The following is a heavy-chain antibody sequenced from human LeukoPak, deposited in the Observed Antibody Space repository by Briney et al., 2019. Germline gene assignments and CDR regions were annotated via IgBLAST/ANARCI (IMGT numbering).Heavy chain of an antibody. J-gene: IGHJ6*02. Sequence: SETLSLTCTVSGGSISSYYWSWIRQPPGKGLEWIGYIYYSGSTNYNPSLKSRVTMSVDTSKNQFSLKLSSVTAADTAVYYCARDSLTGPDYGMDVWGQGTTVTVSS. CDR3: ARDSLTGPDYGMDV. CDR1: GGSISSYY. V-gene: IGHV4-59*12. CDR2: IYYSGST.